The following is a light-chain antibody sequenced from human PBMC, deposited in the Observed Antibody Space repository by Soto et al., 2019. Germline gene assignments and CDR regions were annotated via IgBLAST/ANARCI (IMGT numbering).Light chain of an antibody. CDR3: QQTYSTWT. Sequence: EIQMTQSPSSLSSSFADSVTITCRASQSIGRYLNWYQQKPGQAPKLLIYTTSSLQSGVPSRFSGSGSGTDFTLTISSLQPEDFATYYCQQTYSTWTFGQGTKVDIK. V-gene: IGKV1-39*01. CDR1: QSIGRY. J-gene: IGKJ1*01. CDR2: TTS.